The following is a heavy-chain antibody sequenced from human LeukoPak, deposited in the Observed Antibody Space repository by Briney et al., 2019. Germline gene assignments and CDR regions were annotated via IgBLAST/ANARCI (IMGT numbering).Heavy chain of an antibody. Sequence: GRSLRLSCAASGFTFRTFGMHWVRQAPGKGLEWVAIIWYDGINKYCADSVKGRFTISRDNSKNTLYLQMNSLRAEDTAVYYCARDYYDSSGQLQAGAHAFDPRGQGTLVTVSS. J-gene: IGHJ3*01. CDR1: GFTFRTFG. CDR3: ARDYYDSSGQLQAGAHAFDP. CDR2: IWYDGINK. D-gene: IGHD3-22*01. V-gene: IGHV3-33*01.